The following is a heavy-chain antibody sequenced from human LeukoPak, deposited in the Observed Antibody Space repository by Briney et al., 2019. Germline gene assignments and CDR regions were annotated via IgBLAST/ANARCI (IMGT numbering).Heavy chain of an antibody. Sequence: KPSETLSLTCAVYGGSFSGYYWSWIRQPPGKGLEWIGEINHSGSTNYNPSLKSRVTISVDTSKSQFSLRLTSVTAADRAVYYCASGRSIRYSDFWGQGVLVTVSS. J-gene: IGHJ4*02. CDR2: INHSGST. D-gene: IGHD1-26*01. CDR1: GGSFSGYY. V-gene: IGHV4-34*01. CDR3: ASGRSIRYSDF.